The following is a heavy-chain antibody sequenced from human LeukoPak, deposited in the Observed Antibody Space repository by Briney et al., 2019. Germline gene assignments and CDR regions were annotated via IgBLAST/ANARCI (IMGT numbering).Heavy chain of an antibody. D-gene: IGHD3-22*01. CDR3: ARRGSNYDSSGYYYYYFDY. CDR1: GGTFSSYA. V-gene: IGHV1-69*05. CDR2: IIPIFGTA. J-gene: IGHJ4*02. Sequence: SVKVSCKASGGTFSSYAISWVRQAPGQGLEWMGGIIPIFGTANYAQKFQGRVTITTDESTSTAYMELSSLRSEDTAVYYCARRGSNYDSSGYYYYYFDYWGQGTLVTVSS.